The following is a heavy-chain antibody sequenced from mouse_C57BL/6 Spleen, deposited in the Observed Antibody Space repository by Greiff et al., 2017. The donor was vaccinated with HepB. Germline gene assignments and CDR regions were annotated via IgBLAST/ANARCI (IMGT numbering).Heavy chain of an antibody. J-gene: IGHJ2*01. D-gene: IGHD1-1*01. CDR3: AIGAFLYYYGSRGGYFDY. Sequence: VQLQQSGPELVKPGASVKISCKASGYTFTDYYMNWVKQSHGKSLEWIGDINPNNGGTSYNQKFKGKATFTVDKSSSTAYMELRSLTSEDSAVYYCAIGAFLYYYGSRGGYFDYWGQGTTLTVSS. CDR1: GYTFTDYY. V-gene: IGHV1-26*01. CDR2: INPNNGGT.